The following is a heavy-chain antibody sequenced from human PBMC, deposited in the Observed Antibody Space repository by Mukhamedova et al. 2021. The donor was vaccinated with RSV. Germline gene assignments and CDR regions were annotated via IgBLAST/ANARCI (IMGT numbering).Heavy chain of an antibody. Sequence: VRQAPGKGLEWVAVISYDGSNKYYADSVKGRFTISRDNSKNTLYLQMNSLRAEDTAVYYCARGALVVVVAATPHFFDYWGQGTLV. J-gene: IGHJ4*02. D-gene: IGHD2-15*01. CDR2: ISYDGSNK. CDR3: ARGALVVVVAATPHFFDY. V-gene: IGHV3-30-3*01.